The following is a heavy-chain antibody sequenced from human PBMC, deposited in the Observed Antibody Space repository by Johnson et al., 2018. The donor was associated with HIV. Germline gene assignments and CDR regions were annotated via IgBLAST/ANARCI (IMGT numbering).Heavy chain of an antibody. CDR1: GFTFSSYG. CDR2: ISYDGSNK. V-gene: IGHV3-30*03. J-gene: IGHJ3*02. Sequence: QVQLVESGGGVVQPGRSLRLSCAASGFTFSSYGMHWVRQAPGKGLEWVAVISYDGSNKYYADSVQGRFTISRDNSKNTLYLQMNSLRAEDTAVYYCTTGQLERRSPNDAFDIWGQGTMVTVSS. CDR3: TTGQLERRSPNDAFDI. D-gene: IGHD1-1*01.